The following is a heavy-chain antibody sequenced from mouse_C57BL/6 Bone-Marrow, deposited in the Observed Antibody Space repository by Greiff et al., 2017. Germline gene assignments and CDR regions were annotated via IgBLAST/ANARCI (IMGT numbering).Heavy chain of an antibody. V-gene: IGHV1-64*01. CDR1: GYTFTSYW. D-gene: IGHD1-1*01. Sequence: QVQLQQPGAELVKPGASVKMSCKASGYTFTSYWMHWVKQRPGQGLEWIGKIHPNSGSTNYNEKFKSKATLTVDKSSSTAYMQLSSLTSEDSAVYYCARGDSCYGSTYWYFDVWGTGTTVTVSS. CDR3: ARGDSCYGSTYWYFDV. J-gene: IGHJ1*03. CDR2: IHPNSGST.